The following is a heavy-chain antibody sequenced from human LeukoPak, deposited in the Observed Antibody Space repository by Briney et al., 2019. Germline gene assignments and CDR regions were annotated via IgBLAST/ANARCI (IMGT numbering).Heavy chain of an antibody. CDR2: ISGSGGST. CDR1: GFTVRSNY. J-gene: IGHJ4*02. V-gene: IGHV3-23*01. CDR3: AKDSGYGPGVDY. Sequence: GGSLRLSCAASGFTVRSNYMSWVRQAPGKGLEWVSAISGSGGSTYYADSVKGRFTISRDNSKNTLYLQMNSLRAEDTAVYYCAKDSGYGPGVDYWGQGTLVTVSS. D-gene: IGHD4-17*01.